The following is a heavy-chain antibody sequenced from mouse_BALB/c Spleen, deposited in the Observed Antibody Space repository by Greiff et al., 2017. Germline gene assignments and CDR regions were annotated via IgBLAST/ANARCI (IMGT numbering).Heavy chain of an antibody. CDR1: GFSLTGYG. CDR2: IWGDGST. D-gene: IGHD2-3*01. V-gene: IGHV2-6-7*01. J-gene: IGHJ4*01. CDR3: ARDDDQRSNAMDY. Sequence: QVQLKESGPGLVAPSQSLSITCTVSGFSLTGYGVNWVRQPPGKGLEWLGMIWGDGSTDYNSALKSRLSISKDNSKSQVFLKMNSLQTDDTARYYCARDDDQRSNAMDYWGQGTSVTVSS.